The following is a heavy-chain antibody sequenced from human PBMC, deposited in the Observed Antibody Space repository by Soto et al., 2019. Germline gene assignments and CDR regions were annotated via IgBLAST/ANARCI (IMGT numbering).Heavy chain of an antibody. D-gene: IGHD3-22*01. J-gene: IGHJ6*02. Sequence: APVKVACKASGYTFTSSCISWVRQAPGQGLEWMGWISAYNGNTNYAQKLQGRVTMTTDTYTSTAYMELRSLRSDDPAVHYCERDYYVSRGVPPYYPNSIDFWDQGTSGTLAS. CDR1: GYTFTSSC. CDR2: ISAYNGNT. V-gene: IGHV1-18*01. CDR3: ERDYYVSRGVPPYYPNSIDF.